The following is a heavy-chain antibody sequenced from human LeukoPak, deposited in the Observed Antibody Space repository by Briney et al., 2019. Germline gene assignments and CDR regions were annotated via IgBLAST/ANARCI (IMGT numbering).Heavy chain of an antibody. Sequence: ASVKVSCKASGYTFTGYYMHWVRQAPGQGLEWMGWINPNSGGTNYARKFQGRVTMTRDTSISTAYMELSRLRSDDTAVYYCARTGITMVRGVIGWFDPWGQGTLVTVSS. CDR1: GYTFTGYY. CDR3: ARTGITMVRGVIGWFDP. J-gene: IGHJ5*02. D-gene: IGHD3-10*01. CDR2: INPNSGGT. V-gene: IGHV1-2*02.